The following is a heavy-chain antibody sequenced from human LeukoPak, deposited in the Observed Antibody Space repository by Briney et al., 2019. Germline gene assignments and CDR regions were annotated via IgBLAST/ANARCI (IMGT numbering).Heavy chain of an antibody. CDR3: SRITTIGYFEY. V-gene: IGHV3-7*01. CDR2: IRWDDER. D-gene: IGHD3-16*01. Sequence: GESLRLSCSASGFIFSSFWMGWVRQAPGKGLEWVASIRWDDERHHVDSVTGRFSVSRDNAKKSLYLQMNSLRAEDTAVYFCSRITTIGYFEYWGQGALVTVSS. CDR1: GFIFSSFW. J-gene: IGHJ4*02.